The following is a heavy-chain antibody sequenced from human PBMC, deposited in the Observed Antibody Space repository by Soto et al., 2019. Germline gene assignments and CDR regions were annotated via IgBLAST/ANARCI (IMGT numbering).Heavy chain of an antibody. J-gene: IGHJ4*02. CDR2: LYWDDDN. Sequence: QITLKESGPTLVKPTQTLTLTCTFSGSSLTTSAVGVGWIRQPPGTALEWLALLYWDDDNQYSPSLRNRLTLTKDTSKNQVVLTMTNMDPVDTATYYCAHGSGWLFDYWGQGTLVTVSS. CDR1: GSSLTTSAVG. V-gene: IGHV2-5*02. CDR3: AHGSGWLFDY. D-gene: IGHD6-19*01.